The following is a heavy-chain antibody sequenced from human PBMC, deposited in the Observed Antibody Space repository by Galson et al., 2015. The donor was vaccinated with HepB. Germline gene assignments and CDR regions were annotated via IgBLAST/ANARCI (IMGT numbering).Heavy chain of an antibody. J-gene: IGHJ4*02. D-gene: IGHD3-10*01. CDR1: GGSISSGGYS. V-gene: IGHV4-30-2*01. Sequence: TLSLTCAVSGGSISSGGYSWSWLRQPPGKGLEWIGYIYHSGSTYYNPSLKSRVTISVDRSKNQFSLKLSSVTAADTAVYYCVRAGGSGSYWCPYEVCYFDYWGQGTLVTVSS. CDR3: VRAGGSGSYWCPYEVCYFDY. CDR2: IYHSGST.